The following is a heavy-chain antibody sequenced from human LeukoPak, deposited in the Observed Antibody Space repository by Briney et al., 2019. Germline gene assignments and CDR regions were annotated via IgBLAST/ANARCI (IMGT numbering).Heavy chain of an antibody. Sequence: GGSPRLSCAASGFTFSSYAMSWVRQAPGRGLEWVAVISYDGSNKYYADSVKGRFSISRDNSKNTLYLQMNSLRAEDTAVYYCARPFLYPVAPVERWGQGTLVTVSS. CDR2: ISYDGSNK. J-gene: IGHJ4*02. D-gene: IGHD2/OR15-2a*01. CDR1: GFTFSSYA. V-gene: IGHV3-30-3*01. CDR3: ARPFLYPVAPVER.